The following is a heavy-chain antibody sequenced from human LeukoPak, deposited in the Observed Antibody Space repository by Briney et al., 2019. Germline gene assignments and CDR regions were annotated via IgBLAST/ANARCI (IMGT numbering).Heavy chain of an antibody. CDR2: IRYDGSNK. CDR1: GFTVSSNE. CDR3: AKDGGHYYDSSGYVDY. J-gene: IGHJ4*02. Sequence: GGSLRLSCAASGFTVSSNEMSWVRQAPGKGLEWVAFIRYDGSNKYYADSVKGRFTISRDNSKNTLYLQMNSLRAEDTAVYSCAKDGGHYYDSSGYVDYWGQGTLVTVSS. D-gene: IGHD3-22*01. V-gene: IGHV3-30*02.